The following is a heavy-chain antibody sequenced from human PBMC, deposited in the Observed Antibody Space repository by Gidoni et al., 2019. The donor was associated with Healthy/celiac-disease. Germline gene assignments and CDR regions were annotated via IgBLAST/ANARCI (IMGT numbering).Heavy chain of an antibody. CDR1: GFTFSSYS. V-gene: IGHV3-48*02. Sequence: EVQLVESGGGLVQPGGSLRLSCAASGFTFSSYSMNWVRQAPGKGLEWVSYISSSSSTIYYADSVKGRFTISRDNAKNSLYLQMNSLRDEDTAVYYCANFPRGSGSYPDYWGQGTLVTVSS. CDR2: ISSSSSTI. D-gene: IGHD3-10*01. CDR3: ANFPRGSGSYPDY. J-gene: IGHJ4*02.